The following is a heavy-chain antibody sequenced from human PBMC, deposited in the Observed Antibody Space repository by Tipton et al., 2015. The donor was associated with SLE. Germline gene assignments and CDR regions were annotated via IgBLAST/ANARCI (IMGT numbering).Heavy chain of an antibody. CDR3: ARTLLDYYYYMDV. CDR2: IITSEGRT. J-gene: IGHJ6*03. Sequence: QVQLVQSGADVKKPGASMKVSCKTSGYTFSDYYIHWMRQAPGQGLEWIGIIITSEGRTNYAQKFWGRVSMTRDMSTSTIYMELDSPTSDDTAVYYCARTLLDYYYYMDVWGKGTTVTVSS. V-gene: IGHV1-46*01. CDR1: GYTFSDYY.